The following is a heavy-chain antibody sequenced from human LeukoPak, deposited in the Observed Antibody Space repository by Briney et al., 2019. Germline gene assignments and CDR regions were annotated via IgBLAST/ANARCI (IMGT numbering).Heavy chain of an antibody. CDR1: GFTFDDYG. D-gene: IGHD6-13*01. J-gene: IGHJ4*02. V-gene: IGHV3-20*04. CDR3: AREVYSSSWYGKSYYFDY. Sequence: GGSPRLSCAASGFTFDDYGMSWVRQAPGKGLEWVSGINWNGGSTGYADSVKGRFTISRDNAKNSLYLQMNSLRAEDTALYYCAREVYSSSWYGKSYYFDYWGQGTLVTVSS. CDR2: INWNGGST.